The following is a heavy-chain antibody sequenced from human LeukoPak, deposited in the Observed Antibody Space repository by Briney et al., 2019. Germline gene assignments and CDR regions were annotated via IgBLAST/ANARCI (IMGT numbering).Heavy chain of an antibody. CDR2: ISSSSSYI. V-gene: IGHV3-21*01. CDR3: ARDGGGPDYDXWSGYXXXLDY. CDR1: GFTFSSYS. Sequence: GGSLRLSCVASGFTFSSYSMNWVRQAPGKGLEWVSSISSSSSYIYYADSVKGRFTISRDNAKNSLYLQMNSLRAEDTAVYYCARDGGGPDYDXWSGYXXXLDYWGQGTXVTVSS. D-gene: IGHD3-3*01. J-gene: IGHJ4*02.